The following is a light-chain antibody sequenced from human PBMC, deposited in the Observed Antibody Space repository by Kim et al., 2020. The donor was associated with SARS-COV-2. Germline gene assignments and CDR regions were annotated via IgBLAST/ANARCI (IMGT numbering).Light chain of an antibody. CDR2: KAS. CDR1: QSISIW. CDR3: QQYNSYPWT. V-gene: IGKV1-5*03. J-gene: IGKJ1*01. Sequence: ASVGDRVTTICPASQSISIWLAWYQQKPGKAPKLLIYKASSLESGVPSRFSGSGSGTEFTLTISSLQPDDFATYCCQQYNSYPWTFGQGTKLDIK.